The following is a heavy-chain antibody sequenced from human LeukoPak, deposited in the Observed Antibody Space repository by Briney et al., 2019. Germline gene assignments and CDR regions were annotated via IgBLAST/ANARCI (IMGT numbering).Heavy chain of an antibody. CDR1: GYRFTSYW. CDR3: ARRDNQIGDY. CDR2: IYPGDSDT. D-gene: IGHD2-15*01. V-gene: IGHV5-51*01. J-gene: IGHJ4*02. Sequence: GESLKITCKGSGYRFTSYWIGWVRQMPGKGLEWMGIIYPGDSDTRYSPSFQGQVTISADKSINTAYLQWSSLKASDTAMYYCARRDNQIGDYWGQGTLVTVSS.